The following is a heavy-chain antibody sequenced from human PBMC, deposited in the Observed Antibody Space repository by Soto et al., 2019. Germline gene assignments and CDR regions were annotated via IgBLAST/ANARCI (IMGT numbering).Heavy chain of an antibody. CDR1: GFTFGSYW. CDR3: AKYGSGSYGAYALDI. CDR2: INQGGREK. J-gene: IGHJ3*02. V-gene: IGHV3-7*01. Sequence: PGGSLRLSCAASGFTFGSYWMSWVRQAPGKGLEWVANINQGGREKNYVDSVKGRFSISGDDAEKSHHLQMNSLRAEDTAVYYCAKYGSGSYGAYALDIWGQGTMVTVSS. D-gene: IGHD3-10*01.